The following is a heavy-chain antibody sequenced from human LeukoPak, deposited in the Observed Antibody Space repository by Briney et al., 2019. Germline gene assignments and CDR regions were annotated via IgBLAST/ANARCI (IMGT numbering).Heavy chain of an antibody. D-gene: IGHD2-21*02. J-gene: IGHJ4*02. Sequence: PGGSLRLSCAASGFTFSSYSMNWVRQAPGKGLEWVSSISSSSSYIYYADSVKGRFTISRDNAKNSLYVHINSVISEDTAGDYCARFRGTCGGDCYYFDYWGQGTLVTVSS. CDR2: ISSSSSYI. CDR1: GFTFSSYS. CDR3: ARFRGTCGGDCYYFDY. V-gene: IGHV3-21*01.